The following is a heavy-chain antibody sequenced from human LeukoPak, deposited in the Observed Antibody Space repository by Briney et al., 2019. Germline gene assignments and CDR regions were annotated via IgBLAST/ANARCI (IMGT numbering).Heavy chain of an antibody. D-gene: IGHD1-26*01. Sequence: SETLSLTCTVSGGSFSSSTYHGGWIRQPPGKGLEWIGTIFYTGSTYYYNPSLESRVTISVDTSKNQFSLKLTSVTAADTAIYYCTRESGAFSPFGFWGQGTLVTVSS. CDR1: GGSFSSSTYH. CDR3: TRESGAFSPFGF. J-gene: IGHJ4*02. V-gene: IGHV4-39*02. CDR2: IFYTGSTY.